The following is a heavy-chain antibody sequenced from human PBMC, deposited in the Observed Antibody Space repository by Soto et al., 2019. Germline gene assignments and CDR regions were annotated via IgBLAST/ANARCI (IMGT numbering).Heavy chain of an antibody. CDR1: GGSVSSGYYY. D-gene: IGHD3-3*01. CDR2: IYYSGST. Sequence: SETLSLTCTVSGVSGGSVSSGYYYWSWIRQPPGKGLEWIGYIYYSGSTNYNLSLKSRVTISVDTSKNQFSLKLSSVTAADTAVYYCARHWSGTDYWGQGTLVTVSS. J-gene: IGHJ4*02. CDR3: ARHWSGTDY. V-gene: IGHV4-61*01.